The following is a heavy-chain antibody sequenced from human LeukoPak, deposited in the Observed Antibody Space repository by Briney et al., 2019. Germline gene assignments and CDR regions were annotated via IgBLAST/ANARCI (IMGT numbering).Heavy chain of an antibody. CDR2: IIPIFGTA. J-gene: IGHJ6*03. V-gene: IGHV1-69*13. D-gene: IGHD2-15*01. CDR3: ARGSRCSGGSCYSHYYYMDV. CDR1: GGTFSSYA. Sequence: ASVKVSCKASGGTFSSYAISWVRQAPGQGLEWMGGIIPIFGTANYAQKFQGRVTITADESTSTAYMELSSLRSEGTAVYYCARGSRCSGGSCYSHYYYMDVWGKGTTVTISS.